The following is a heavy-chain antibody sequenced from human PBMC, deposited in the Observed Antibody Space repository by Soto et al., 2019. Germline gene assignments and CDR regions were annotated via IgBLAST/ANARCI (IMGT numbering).Heavy chain of an antibody. CDR3: ARRPHCSGGICYYGLDN. CDR1: GYTFTNSD. J-gene: IGHJ4*02. CDR2: MNTDSGHA. Sequence: QVQLLQSGAEVKKPGAAVKVSCKASGYTFTNSDINWVRQAPGQGLEWMGWMNTDSGHAAYAQKFQGRVTLTTSTSTSTVYMEMRSLGSEDTAVYYCARRPHCSGGICYYGLDNWGQGTLVTVSS. D-gene: IGHD2-15*01. V-gene: IGHV1-8*01.